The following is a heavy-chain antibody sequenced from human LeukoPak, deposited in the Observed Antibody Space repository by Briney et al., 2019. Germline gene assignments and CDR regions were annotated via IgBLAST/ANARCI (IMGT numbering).Heavy chain of an antibody. CDR3: AREGVVVVAATHFDY. CDR1: GFTFSSYA. V-gene: IGHV3-30-3*01. CDR2: ISYDGSNK. Sequence: PGGSLRLSCAASGFTFSSYAMHWVRQAPGKGLEWVAVISYDGSNKYYADSVKGRFTISRDNSKNTLYLQMNSLRAEDTAVYYCAREGVVVVAATHFDYWGQGTLVTVSS. J-gene: IGHJ4*02. D-gene: IGHD2-15*01.